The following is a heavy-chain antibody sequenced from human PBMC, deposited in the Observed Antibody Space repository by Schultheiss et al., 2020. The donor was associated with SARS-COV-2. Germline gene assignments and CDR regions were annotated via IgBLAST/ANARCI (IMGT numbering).Heavy chain of an antibody. Sequence: SETLSLTCTVSGGSIRSGGYYWSWIRQHPGKGLEWIGYIYYSGSTYYNPSLKSLVTISVDTSKNQFSLKLSSVTAADTAVYYCARLAMVPMGDYSNNYYGMDVWGQGTTVTVSS. V-gene: IGHV4-31*01. D-gene: IGHD4-11*01. CDR3: ARLAMVPMGDYSNNYYGMDV. CDR2: IYYSGST. J-gene: IGHJ6*02. CDR1: GGSIRSGGYY.